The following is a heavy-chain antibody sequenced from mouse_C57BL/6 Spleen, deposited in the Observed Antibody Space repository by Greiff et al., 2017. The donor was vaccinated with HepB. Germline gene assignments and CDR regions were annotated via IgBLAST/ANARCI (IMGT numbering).Heavy chain of an antibody. V-gene: IGHV1-18*01. CDR1: GYTFTDYN. J-gene: IGHJ1*03. D-gene: IGHD1-1*01. CDR3: ARPYYYGSHWYFDV. Sequence: VQLKESGPELVKPGASVKIPCKASGYTFTDYNMDWVKQSHGKSLEWIGDINPNNGGTIYNQKFKGKATLTVDKSSSTAYMELRSLTSEDTAVYYCARPYYYGSHWYFDVWGTGTTVTVSS. CDR2: INPNNGGT.